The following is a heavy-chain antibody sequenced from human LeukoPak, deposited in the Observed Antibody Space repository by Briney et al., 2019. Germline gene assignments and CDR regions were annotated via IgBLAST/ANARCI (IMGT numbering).Heavy chain of an antibody. CDR3: ARSGSGWPGYYYYMDV. J-gene: IGHJ6*03. D-gene: IGHD6-19*01. CDR2: INPNSGGT. V-gene: IGHV1-2*02. CDR1: GYTFTGYY. Sequence: ASVKVSCKASGYTFTGYYMHWVRQAPRQGLEWMGWINPNSGGTNYAQKFQGRVTMTRDTSISTAYMELSRLRSDDTAVYYCARSGSGWPGYYYYMDVWGKGTTVTISS.